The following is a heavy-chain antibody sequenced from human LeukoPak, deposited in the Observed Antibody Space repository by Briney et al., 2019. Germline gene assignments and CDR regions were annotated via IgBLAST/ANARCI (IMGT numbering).Heavy chain of an antibody. D-gene: IGHD3-3*01. CDR2: INPSGGVT. Sequence: ASVKLSCMSSGYTFTRYYMHWVRQAPGQGLEWMGTINPSGGVTSYAQNFQGRVSMTRDTSTSTDYMELSSRRSEDTAVYYCARQESGTGYFDYWPQGTLVTVSS. J-gene: IGHJ4*02. V-gene: IGHV1-46*01. CDR3: ARQESGTGYFDY. CDR1: GYTFTRYY.